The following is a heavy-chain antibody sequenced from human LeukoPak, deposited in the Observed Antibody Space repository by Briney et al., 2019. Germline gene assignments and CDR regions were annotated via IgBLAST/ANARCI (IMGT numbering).Heavy chain of an antibody. J-gene: IGHJ6*02. D-gene: IGHD3-9*01. CDR1: GGSISSYY. CDR2: IYYSGST. CDR3: ARHMPPPYYDILTGYYTDYSMDV. V-gene: IGHV4-59*08. Sequence: SETRSLTCTVSGGSISSYYWSWIRQPPGKGLEWIGYIYYSGSTNYNPSLKSRVTISVDTSKNQFSLKLSSVTAADTAVYYCARHMPPPYYDILTGYYTDYSMDVWGQDTTVSVSS.